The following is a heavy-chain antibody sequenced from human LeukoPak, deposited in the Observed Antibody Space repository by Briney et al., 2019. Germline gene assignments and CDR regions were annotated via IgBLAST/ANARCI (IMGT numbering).Heavy chain of an antibody. CDR1: GGSISSYY. CDR2: IYYSGST. CDR3: ARSPPTYCSGGSCYYYGMDV. V-gene: IGHV4-59*08. Sequence: SETLSLTCTVSGGSISSYYWSWIRRPPGKGPEWIGYIYYSGSTNYNPSLKSRVTISVDTSKNQFSLKLSSVTAADTAVYYCARSPPTYCSGGSCYYYGMDVWGQGTTVTVSS. D-gene: IGHD2-15*01. J-gene: IGHJ6*02.